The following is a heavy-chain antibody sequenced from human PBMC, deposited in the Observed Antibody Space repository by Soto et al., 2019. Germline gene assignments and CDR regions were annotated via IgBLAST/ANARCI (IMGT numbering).Heavy chain of an antibody. D-gene: IGHD1-26*01. CDR1: GGTFSSYA. CDR2: IIPIFSTA. Sequence: QVQLVQSGAEVKKPGSSVKVSCKASGGTFSSYAISWVRQAPGQGLEWMGGIIPIFSTAYDAQKFKGGVTITANKPTGPTSMALSNFRAVDTAVYFWALVLVDGAALDIWGHGTMLTASS. J-gene: IGHJ3*02. V-gene: IGHV1-69*14. CDR3: ALVLVDGAALDI.